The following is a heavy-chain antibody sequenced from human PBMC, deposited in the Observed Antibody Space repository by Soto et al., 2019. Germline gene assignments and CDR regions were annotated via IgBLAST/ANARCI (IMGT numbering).Heavy chain of an antibody. D-gene: IGHD6-19*01. CDR2: INPNSGET. Sequence: ASVKVSCKASGYTLTGYYMHWMRQAPGQGLEWMGWINPNSGETDYAQNFQGWVTMTRDMSISTAYMELSRLRSDDTAVYYCARAAYSSGWYAGYYYYGMDVWGQGTTVTVSS. CDR3: ARAAYSSGWYAGYYYYGMDV. J-gene: IGHJ6*02. CDR1: GYTLTGYY. V-gene: IGHV1-2*04.